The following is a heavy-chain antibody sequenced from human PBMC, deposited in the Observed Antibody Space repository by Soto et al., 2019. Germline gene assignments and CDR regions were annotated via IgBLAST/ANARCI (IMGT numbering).Heavy chain of an antibody. CDR3: AIVGPVLRFLEWLLLGGMDV. Sequence: GGSLRLSCAASGFTFSSYSMNWVRQAPGKGLEWVSYISSSSSTIYYADSVKGRFTISRDNAKNSLYLQMNSLRDEDTAVYYCAIVGPVLRFLEWLLLGGMDVWGQGTTVTVSS. D-gene: IGHD3-3*01. J-gene: IGHJ6*02. CDR2: ISSSSSTI. V-gene: IGHV3-48*02. CDR1: GFTFSSYS.